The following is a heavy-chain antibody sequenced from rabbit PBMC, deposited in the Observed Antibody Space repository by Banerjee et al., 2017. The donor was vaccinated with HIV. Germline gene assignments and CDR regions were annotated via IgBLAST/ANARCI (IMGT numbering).Heavy chain of an antibody. V-gene: IGHV1S40*01. CDR3: ARDGAGYAGYGYARL. CDR2: IDTGSTT. D-gene: IGHD6-1*01. Sequence: QSLEESGGDLVKPGASLTLTCTASGFSFSSNAMCWVRQAPGKGLEYIGWIDTGSTTYYASWVNGRFTISKTSTTVTLQMTSLTAADTATYFCARDGAGYAGYGYARLWGPGTLVTVS. CDR1: GFSFSSNA. J-gene: IGHJ4*01.